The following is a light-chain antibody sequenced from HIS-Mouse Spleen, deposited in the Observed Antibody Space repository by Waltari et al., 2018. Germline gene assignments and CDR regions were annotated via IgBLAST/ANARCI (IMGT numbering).Light chain of an antibody. J-gene: IGLJ2*01. CDR2: GNS. V-gene: IGLV1-40*01. Sequence: QSVLTQPPSVSGAPGQRVTISCPGSSPTIGAGYDVPWYQQLPGTAPKLLIYGNSNRPSGVPDRFSGSKSGTSASLAITGLQAEDEADYYCQSYDSSLSGPVVFGGGTKLTVL. CDR1: SPTIGAGYD. CDR3: QSYDSSLSGPVV.